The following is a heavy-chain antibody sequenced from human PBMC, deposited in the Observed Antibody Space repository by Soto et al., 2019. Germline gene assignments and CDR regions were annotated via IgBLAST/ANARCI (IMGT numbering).Heavy chain of an antibody. CDR2: LYYGRSA. D-gene: IGHD3-22*01. Sequence: QVQLQESGPGLVKPSETLSLTCAVSGDSISSYYCMWIRQPPGKGLESIGYLYYGRSANYNPSLKRLVTLSVETSTNQCSMTLSPMTAADTAVYYCALRSMAVVPEYWGQGTLVTVSS. J-gene: IGHJ4*02. V-gene: IGHV4-59*01. CDR1: GDSISSYY. CDR3: ALRSMAVVPEY.